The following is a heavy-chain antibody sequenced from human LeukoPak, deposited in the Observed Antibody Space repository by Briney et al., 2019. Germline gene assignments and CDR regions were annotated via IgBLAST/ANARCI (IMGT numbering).Heavy chain of an antibody. Sequence: ASVKVSCKASGYTFTSYAMHWVRQAPGQRLEWMGWINAGNGNTKYSQKFQGRVTITRDTSASTAYMELSSLRSEDTAVYYCAGGWLGSAAYFYYGMDVWGQGTTVTVSS. CDR3: AGGWLGSAAYFYYGMDV. CDR1: GYTFTSYA. CDR2: INAGNGNT. J-gene: IGHJ6*02. D-gene: IGHD3-10*01. V-gene: IGHV1-3*01.